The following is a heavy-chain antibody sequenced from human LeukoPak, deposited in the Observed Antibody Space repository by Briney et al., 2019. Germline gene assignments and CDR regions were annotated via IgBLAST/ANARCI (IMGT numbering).Heavy chain of an antibody. D-gene: IGHD4-17*01. CDR2: ISSSSYI. Sequence: PGGSLRLSCAASGFTFSSYSMNWVRQAPGKGLEWVSSISSSSYIYYADSVKGRFTISRDNAKNSLYLQMNSLRAEDTAVYYCARGDYGELYYMDVWGKGTTVTVSS. CDR3: ARGDYGELYYMDV. CDR1: GFTFSSYS. J-gene: IGHJ6*03. V-gene: IGHV3-21*01.